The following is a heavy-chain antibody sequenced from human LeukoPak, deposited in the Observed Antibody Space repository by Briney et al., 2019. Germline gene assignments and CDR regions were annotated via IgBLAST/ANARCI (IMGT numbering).Heavy chain of an antibody. J-gene: IGHJ3*02. CDR1: GFSFSTYW. Sequence: GGSLRLSCAASGFSFSTYWMSWVRQAPGKGLEWVAFIRYDGSNKYYADSVKGRFTISRDNAKNSLYLQMNSLRAEDTAVYYCASPMVVTAISAFDIWGQGTMVTVSS. CDR2: IRYDGSNK. CDR3: ASPMVVTAISAFDI. V-gene: IGHV3-7*03. D-gene: IGHD2-21*02.